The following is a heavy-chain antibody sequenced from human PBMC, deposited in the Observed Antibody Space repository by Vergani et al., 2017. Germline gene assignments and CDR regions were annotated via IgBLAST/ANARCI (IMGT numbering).Heavy chain of an antibody. Sequence: QITLKESGPTLVKPTQTLTLTCTFSGFSLSTRGVGVGCIRQPPGKALEWLALMYWDDDKRYSPSLKSRLTITKDTSKNQVVLTMTNMDPVDTATYYCAHSRGGKSFDYWGQGTLVTVSS. CDR2: MYWDDDK. CDR1: GFSLSTRGVG. D-gene: IGHD1-26*01. CDR3: AHSRGGKSFDY. V-gene: IGHV2-5*02. J-gene: IGHJ4*02.